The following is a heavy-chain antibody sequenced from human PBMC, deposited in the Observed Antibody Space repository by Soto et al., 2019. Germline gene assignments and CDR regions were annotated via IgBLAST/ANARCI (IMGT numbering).Heavy chain of an antibody. J-gene: IGHJ4*02. CDR3: ARGHVDLTTVWGCYRHPPYYFDT. Sequence: QVQLAQSGAEVKKPGASVKVSCKASGYGFSSHDIAWVRQTTGQGLEWMGFINPNSGNVAYGQKFQGRVFMTRDTSVNTVFMELSSLRPDDTGIYFCARGHVDLTTVWGCYRHPPYYFDTWGQGTLVTVSS. V-gene: IGHV1-8*01. D-gene: IGHD3-16*02. CDR2: INPNSGNV. CDR1: GYGFSSHD.